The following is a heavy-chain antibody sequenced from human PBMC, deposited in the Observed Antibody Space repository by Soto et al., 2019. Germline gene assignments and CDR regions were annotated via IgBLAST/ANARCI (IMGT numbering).Heavy chain of an antibody. V-gene: IGHV4-34*01. J-gene: IGHJ6*02. CDR3: ARGQGAAGYYYYGMDV. D-gene: IGHD6-25*01. Sequence: PSETLSLTCAVYGGSFSGYYWSWIRQPPGKGLEWIGEINHSGSTNYNPSLKSRVTISVDTSKNQFSLKLSSVTAADTAVYYCARGQGAAGYYYYGMDVWGQGTSVTVSS. CDR2: INHSGST. CDR1: GGSFSGYY.